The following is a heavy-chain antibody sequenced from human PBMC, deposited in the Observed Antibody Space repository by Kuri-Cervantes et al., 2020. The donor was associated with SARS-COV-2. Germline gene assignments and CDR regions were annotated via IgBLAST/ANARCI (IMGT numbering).Heavy chain of an antibody. D-gene: IGHD3-10*01. J-gene: IGHJ5*02. CDR3: AKPGITMVRGVIYWFDP. CDR2: ISGSGGST. Sequence: GGSLRLSCAASGFTFSSYAMSWVRQAPGKGLEWVSAISGSGGSTYYAASVKGRFTISRDNSKNTLYLQMNSLRAEDTAVYYCAKPGITMVRGVIYWFDPWGQGTLVTVSS. V-gene: IGHV3-23*01. CDR1: GFTFSSYA.